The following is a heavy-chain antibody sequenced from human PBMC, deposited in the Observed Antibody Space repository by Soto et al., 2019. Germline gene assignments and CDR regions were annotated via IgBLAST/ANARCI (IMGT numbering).Heavy chain of an antibody. J-gene: IGHJ4*02. D-gene: IGHD1-26*01. CDR2: INPGSGAT. V-gene: IGHV1-2*02. Sequence: ASVKVSCKTSGYNFFGFYIHWVRQAPGQGLEWVGWINPGSGATNYAQNFQGRVTVTRNTSISTAYLEFRSLTSDDTAVYYCERERIAGPLDYWGQGTQVTVSS. CDR3: ERERIAGPLDY. CDR1: GYNFFGFY.